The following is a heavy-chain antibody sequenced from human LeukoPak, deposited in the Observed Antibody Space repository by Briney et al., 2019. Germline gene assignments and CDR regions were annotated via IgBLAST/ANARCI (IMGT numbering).Heavy chain of an antibody. Sequence: GGSLRLSCAASGFTFSSYAMSWVRQAPGKGLEWAASIKQDGSEKYYVDSMKGRFTISRDNAKNSLYLQLNSLRVEDTAVYYCATVLPGRPNDNWGQGTLVTVSS. D-gene: IGHD1-1*01. CDR2: IKQDGSEK. CDR1: GFTFSSYA. J-gene: IGHJ4*02. V-gene: IGHV3-7*01. CDR3: ATVLPGRPNDN.